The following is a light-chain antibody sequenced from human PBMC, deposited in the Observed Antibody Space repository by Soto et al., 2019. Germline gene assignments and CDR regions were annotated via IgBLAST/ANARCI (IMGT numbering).Light chain of an antibody. CDR3: QQANSFPLT. J-gene: IGKJ5*01. V-gene: IGKV1-12*01. CDR1: QGISRW. Sequence: DIQMTQSPSFVSASVGDRVTITCRARQGISRWLAWYQQRPGKAPELLIYGASSLQSGVPSRLSGSGSGTEFTLTIISRQPEDFATYYCQQANSFPLTVGQGTRLEIK. CDR2: GAS.